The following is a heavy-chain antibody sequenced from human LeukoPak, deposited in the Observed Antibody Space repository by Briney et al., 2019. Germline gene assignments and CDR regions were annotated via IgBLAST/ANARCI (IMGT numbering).Heavy chain of an antibody. D-gene: IGHD5-18*01. CDR2: IDYEGGTT. CDR3: ARLLDTPIELTSYYYVDV. CDR1: GFSLSSYA. V-gene: IGHV3-23*01. J-gene: IGHJ6*03. Sequence: GGSLRLSCTVSGFSLSSYALSWVRRAPGKGLEWVSRIDYEGGTTDYADSVEGRFTISRDNAKNSLYLHMNSLRAEDTAVYYCARLLDTPIELTSYYYVDVWGKGTTVTVSS.